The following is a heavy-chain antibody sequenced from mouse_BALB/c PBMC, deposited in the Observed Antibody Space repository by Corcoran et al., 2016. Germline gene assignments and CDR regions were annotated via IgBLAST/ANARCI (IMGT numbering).Heavy chain of an antibody. D-gene: IGHD2-2*01. V-gene: IGHV1-84*02. Sequence: QIQLQQSGPELVKPGASVKISCKASGCTFTDYYINWVTQKPGQGLEWIGWIYPGSGNTKYNEKFKGKATLTVDTSSSTAYMQLSSLTSEDTAVYFCARRGGYDDYYYAMDYWGQGTSVTVSS. CDR1: GCTFTDYY. J-gene: IGHJ4*01. CDR3: ARRGGYDDYYYAMDY. CDR2: IYPGSGNT.